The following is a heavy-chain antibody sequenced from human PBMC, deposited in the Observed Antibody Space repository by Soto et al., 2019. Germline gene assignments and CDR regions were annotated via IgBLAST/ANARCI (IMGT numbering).Heavy chain of an antibody. V-gene: IGHV3-48*03. Sequence: EVQLVESGGGLVQPGGSLRLSCEASGFTFSRDEMNWVRQAPGKGLEWIAYIQNHGYSTHYADSVKGRFTISRDNAKNTLYLQMSSLTAEVTAIYYCARGYDAGCHFGYWGQGVLVTVSS. CDR2: IQNHGYST. CDR3: ARGYDAGCHFGY. D-gene: IGHD1-20*01. CDR1: GFTFSRDE. J-gene: IGHJ4*02.